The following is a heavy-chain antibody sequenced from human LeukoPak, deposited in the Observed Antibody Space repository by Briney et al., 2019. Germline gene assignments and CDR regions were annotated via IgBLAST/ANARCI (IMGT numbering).Heavy chain of an antibody. J-gene: IGHJ4*02. Sequence: GGSLRLSCAASGFTFSIFGMHWVRQAPGKELGWVAVISYDGSNKYYADSVQGRFTISRDNSKNTLYLQMNSLRAEDTAVYYCAKDWKYTSSWYSLDYWGQGTLVTVSS. V-gene: IGHV3-30*18. D-gene: IGHD6-13*01. CDR1: GFTFSIFG. CDR3: AKDWKYTSSWYSLDY. CDR2: ISYDGSNK.